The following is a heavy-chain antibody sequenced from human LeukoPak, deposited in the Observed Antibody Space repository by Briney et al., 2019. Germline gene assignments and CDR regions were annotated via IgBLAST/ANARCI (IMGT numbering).Heavy chain of an antibody. CDR1: GFPFSRYW. CDR2: IKPDGSEK. J-gene: IGHJ4*02. D-gene: IGHD6-13*01. V-gene: IGHV3-7*04. CDR3: ARLAAGSDYFDY. Sequence: PGGSLRLSCAASGFPFSRYWMSWVRQAPGRGLEWVANIKPDGSEKHYVDSVKGRFTLSRDNAKNSLYLQMNGLRAEDMAVYYCARLAAGSDYFDYWGQGTLVTVSS.